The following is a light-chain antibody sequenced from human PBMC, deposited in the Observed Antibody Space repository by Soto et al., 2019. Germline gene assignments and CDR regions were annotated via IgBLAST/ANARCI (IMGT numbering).Light chain of an antibody. V-gene: IGLV2-14*01. CDR1: SSDVGTYNY. J-gene: IGLJ1*01. CDR2: EVY. CDR3: SSYTGSTTLYV. Sequence: QSVLTQPASVSGSPGQSITISCTGTSSDVGTYNYVSWYQQNPGKAPKLLIYEVYYRPSGVSNRSSGSKSGNTASLTISGLQAEDEADYYCSSYTGSTTLYVFGTGTKVTVL.